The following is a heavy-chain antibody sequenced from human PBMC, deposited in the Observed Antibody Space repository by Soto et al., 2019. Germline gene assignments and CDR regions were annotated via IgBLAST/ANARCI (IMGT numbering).Heavy chain of an antibody. CDR1: GYTFTGYY. V-gene: IGHV1-2*02. J-gene: IGHJ6*02. Sequence: EASVKVSCKASGYTFTGYYMHWVRQAPGQGLEWMGWINPNSGGTNYAQKFQGRVTMTRDTSISTAYMELSRLRSDDTAVYYCARDQHAVTTPAYSYYGMDVWGQGTTVTVYS. CDR3: ARDQHAVTTPAYSYYGMDV. CDR2: INPNSGGT. D-gene: IGHD4-4*01.